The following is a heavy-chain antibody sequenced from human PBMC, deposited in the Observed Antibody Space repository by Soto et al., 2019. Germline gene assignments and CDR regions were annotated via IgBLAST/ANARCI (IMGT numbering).Heavy chain of an antibody. CDR3: ARAPPPPFYYVSGSYYHGYSYYGRDV. J-gene: IGHJ6*02. CDR2: INPNGGGT. Sequence: ASVKVSCKASGYTFTGYYMHWVRQAPGQGLEWMGWINPNGGGTNYAQKFQGWVTMTRDTSISTAYMELSRLRSDDTAVYYCARAPPPPFYYVSGSYYHGYSYYGRDVWGQGTTVTVSS. D-gene: IGHD3-10*01. CDR1: GYTFTGYY. V-gene: IGHV1-2*04.